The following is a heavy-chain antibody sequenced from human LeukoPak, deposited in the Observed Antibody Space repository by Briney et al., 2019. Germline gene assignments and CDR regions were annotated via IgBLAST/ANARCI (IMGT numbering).Heavy chain of an antibody. CDR2: IYTSGST. V-gene: IGHV4-4*07. Sequence: PSETLSLTCTVSGGSINTYYWSWIRQPAGKGLEWIGRIYTSGSTNYNPSLKSRVTMSEDTSKNQFSLKLNSVTAADTAVYYCARARAADDKFEYWGQGTLVTVSS. D-gene: IGHD3-22*01. CDR3: ARARAADDKFEY. CDR1: GGSINTYY. J-gene: IGHJ4*02.